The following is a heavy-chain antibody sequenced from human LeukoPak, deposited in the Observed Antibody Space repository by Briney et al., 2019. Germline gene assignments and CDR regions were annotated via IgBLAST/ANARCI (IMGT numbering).Heavy chain of an antibody. D-gene: IGHD3-10*01. Sequence: SETLSLTCTVSGGSISSSSYHWGWIRQPPGKGLEWIGSIYYSGSTYYNPSLKSRVTISVDRSKNQFSLKLSSVTAADTAVYYCARVERITMVRGVIGWFDPWGQGTLVTVSS. J-gene: IGHJ5*02. V-gene: IGHV4-39*07. CDR2: IYYSGST. CDR3: ARVERITMVRGVIGWFDP. CDR1: GGSISSSSYH.